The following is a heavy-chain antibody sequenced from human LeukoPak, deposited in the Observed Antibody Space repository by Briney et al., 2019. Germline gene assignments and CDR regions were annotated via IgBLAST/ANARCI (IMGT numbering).Heavy chain of an antibody. Sequence: ASVKVSCKASGGTFSSYAISWVRQAPGQGLEWMGRIIPIFGTANYAQKFQGRVTITADESTSTAYMELSSLRSEDMAVYYCARDLSGYYYWWFDPWGQGTLVTVSS. CDR2: IIPIFGTA. V-gene: IGHV1-69*13. CDR1: GGTFSSYA. J-gene: IGHJ5*02. CDR3: ARDLSGYYYWWFDP. D-gene: IGHD3-22*01.